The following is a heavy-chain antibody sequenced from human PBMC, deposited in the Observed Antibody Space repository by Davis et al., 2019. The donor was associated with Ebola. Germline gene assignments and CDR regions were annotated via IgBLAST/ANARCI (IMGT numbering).Heavy chain of an antibody. J-gene: IGHJ4*02. CDR2: IKQEGSEK. Sequence: GESLKTSCAASGFTFSSYWMSWVRQAPGKGLEWVANIKQEGSEKYYVDSVKGRITISRDNAKNSLYLQMNSLRAEDTAVYYCARGPPEDVVVVVVAADYWGQGTLVTVSS. V-gene: IGHV3-7*01. CDR3: ARGPPEDVVVVVVAADY. D-gene: IGHD2-15*01. CDR1: GFTFSSYW.